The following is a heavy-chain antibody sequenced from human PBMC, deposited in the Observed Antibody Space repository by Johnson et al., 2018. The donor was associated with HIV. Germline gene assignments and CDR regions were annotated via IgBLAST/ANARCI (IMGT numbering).Heavy chain of an antibody. CDR3: AKASNYYDSSRHAFDI. Sequence: VLLVESGGGVVRPGGSLRLSCAASGFTFSSYWMSWVRQAPGKGLVWVSRINTDGSATTYADPVKGRFTISRDNAKNTLYLQMNSLRAEDTAVYYCAKASNYYDSSRHAFDIWGQGTMVTVSS. CDR1: GFTFSSYW. CDR2: INTDGSAT. D-gene: IGHD3-22*01. V-gene: IGHV3-74*02. J-gene: IGHJ3*02.